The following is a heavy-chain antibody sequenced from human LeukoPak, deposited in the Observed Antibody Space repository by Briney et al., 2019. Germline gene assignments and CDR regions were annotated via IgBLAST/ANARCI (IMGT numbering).Heavy chain of an antibody. CDR1: GGSFSGYY. J-gene: IGHJ6*03. CDR3: AREQKSGNYGGNLKRDYYYYYYMDV. V-gene: IGHV4-34*01. CDR2: INHSGST. D-gene: IGHD4-23*01. Sequence: SETLSLTCAVYGGSFSGYYWSWIRQPPGKGLEWIGEINHSGSTNYNPSLKSRVTISVDTSKNQFSLKLSSVTAADTAVYYCAREQKSGNYGGNLKRDYYYYYYMDVWGKGTTVTISS.